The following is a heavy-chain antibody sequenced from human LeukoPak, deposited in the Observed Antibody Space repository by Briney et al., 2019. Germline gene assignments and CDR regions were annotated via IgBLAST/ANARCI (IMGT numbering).Heavy chain of an antibody. CDR1: GYSISSGYY. D-gene: IGHD4-17*01. J-gene: IGHJ6*04. Sequence: SETLSVTCAVSGYSISSGYYWGWIRQPPGKGLEWIGSIYHSGSTYYNPSLKSRVTISVDTSKNQFSLKLSSVTAADTAVYYCARETTVTTLYYYYYYGMDVWGKGTTVTVSS. CDR3: ARETTVTTLYYYYYYGMDV. CDR2: IYHSGST. V-gene: IGHV4-38-2*02.